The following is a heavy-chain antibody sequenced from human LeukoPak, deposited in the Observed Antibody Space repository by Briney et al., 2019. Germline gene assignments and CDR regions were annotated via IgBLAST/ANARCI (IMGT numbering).Heavy chain of an antibody. CDR3: ARDNSVGDNAWWFDP. CDR2: INPTGGST. Sequence: ASVKVSCKASGYTFTSYYVHWVRQAPGQGLEWMGLINPTGGSTGYAQKFQGRVTMTRDMSTSTDYMELSSLRSEDTAIYYCARDNSVGDNAWWFDPWGQGTLVTVSS. V-gene: IGHV1-46*01. CDR1: GYTFTSYY. J-gene: IGHJ5*02. D-gene: IGHD1-26*01.